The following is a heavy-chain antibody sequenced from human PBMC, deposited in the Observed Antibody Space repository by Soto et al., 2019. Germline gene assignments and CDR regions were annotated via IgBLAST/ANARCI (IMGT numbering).Heavy chain of an antibody. V-gene: IGHV1-18*01. Sequence: QVHLVQSAAEVKKSGASVKVSCKASGYTFSSYSISWVRQAPGQGLEWMGWISVFNGKTNYAQDFQGRVTMTTDTSTSTAYIELRSLRTDDTAVYYCARDGAATQDYCGQGTLVTVSS. J-gene: IGHJ4*02. CDR2: ISVFNGKT. CDR3: ARDGAATQDY. CDR1: GYTFSSYS. D-gene: IGHD6-25*01.